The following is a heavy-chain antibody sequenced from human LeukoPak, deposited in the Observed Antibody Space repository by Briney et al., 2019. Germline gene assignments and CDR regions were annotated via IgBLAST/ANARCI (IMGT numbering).Heavy chain of an antibody. CDR2: ISYDGSNK. V-gene: IGHV3-30-3*01. D-gene: IGHD2-21*01. Sequence: GSLRLSCAASGFTFSSYAMHWARQAPGKGLEWVAVISYDGSNKYYADSVKGRFTISRDNSKNTLYLQMNSLRAEDTAVYYCARDNVWTGLGWFDSWGQGALVTVSS. CDR3: ARDNVWTGLGWFDS. CDR1: GFTFSSYA. J-gene: IGHJ5*01.